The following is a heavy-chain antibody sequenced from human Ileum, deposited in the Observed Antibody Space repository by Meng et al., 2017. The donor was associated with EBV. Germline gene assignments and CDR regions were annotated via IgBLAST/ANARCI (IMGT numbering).Heavy chain of an antibody. CDR3: AKNGEKYFEY. Sequence: ECGPRVWRRWGTLSLTCAVSGGSIRVSNWWSCFRQSPKKGLLVIGGIADSGITHYHPFLKRRVTISADKSNKQFSLKLTSVTSADTAVYFCAKNGEKYFEYWGQGTLVTVSS. J-gene: IGHJ4*02. CDR2: IADSGIT. V-gene: IGHV4-4*02. CDR1: GGSIRVSNW.